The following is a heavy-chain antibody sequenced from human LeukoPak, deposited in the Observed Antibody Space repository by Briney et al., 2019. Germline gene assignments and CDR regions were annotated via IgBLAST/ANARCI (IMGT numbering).Heavy chain of an antibody. CDR1: GFTVSAYY. CDR3: VAYYDILTGYKY. Sequence: GGSLRLSCAVSGFTVSAYYMSWVRQVPGKGLEWVSVIYSGGSTYYADSVKGRFTISRDNSKNTLYLQMNSLRAEDTAVYYCVAYYDILTGYKYWGQGTLVTVSS. V-gene: IGHV3-66*01. J-gene: IGHJ4*02. D-gene: IGHD3-9*01. CDR2: IYSGGST.